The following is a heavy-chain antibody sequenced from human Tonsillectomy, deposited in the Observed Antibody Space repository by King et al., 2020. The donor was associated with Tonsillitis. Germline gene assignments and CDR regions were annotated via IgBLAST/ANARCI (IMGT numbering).Heavy chain of an antibody. CDR1: GGSISSSSYY. Sequence: LQLQESGPGLVKPSETLSLTCTVSGGSISSSSYYWGWIRQPPGKGLEWIGSIYYSGSTYYNPPLKSRVTISVATSKNKFSLKLSSVTAADTAVYYCAGPFVTYDYGGPRPTYFDYWGQGTLVTVSS. V-gene: IGHV4-39*01. J-gene: IGHJ4*02. D-gene: IGHD4-17*01. CDR3: AGPFVTYDYGGPRPTYFDY. CDR2: IYYSGST.